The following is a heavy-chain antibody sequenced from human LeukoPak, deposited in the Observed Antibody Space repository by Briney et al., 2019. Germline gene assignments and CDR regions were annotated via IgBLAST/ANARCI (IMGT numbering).Heavy chain of an antibody. CDR3: VRRGGSDGWGAFDI. CDR1: EFTFSNYV. CDR2: IRQSGDIT. D-gene: IGHD5-24*01. V-gene: IGHV3-23*01. J-gene: IGHJ3*02. Sequence: GGSLRLSCAASEFTFSNYVMNWVRQAPGKGLEWVSSIRQSGDITYYADSVKGRFTISRDNSKNTLSLQMNSLSREDTAIYYCVRRGGSDGWGAFDIWGQGTVVTVSS.